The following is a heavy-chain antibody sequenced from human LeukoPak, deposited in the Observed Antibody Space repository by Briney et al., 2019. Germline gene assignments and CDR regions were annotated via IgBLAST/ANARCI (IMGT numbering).Heavy chain of an antibody. Sequence: ASVKVSCKASGYTFTNHGITWVRQAPGQGLEWMGIINPSGGSTSYAQKFQGRVTMTRDTSTSTVYMELSSLRSEDTAVYYCARGDPTILFFDYWGQGTLVTVSS. D-gene: IGHD2-21*02. CDR1: GYTFTNHG. CDR2: INPSGGST. CDR3: ARGDPTILFFDY. J-gene: IGHJ4*02. V-gene: IGHV1-46*01.